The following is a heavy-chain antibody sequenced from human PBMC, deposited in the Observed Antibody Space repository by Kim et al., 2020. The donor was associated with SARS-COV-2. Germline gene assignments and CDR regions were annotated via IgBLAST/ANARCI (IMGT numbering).Heavy chain of an antibody. J-gene: IGHJ4*02. Sequence: SETLSLTCTVSGGSISSSSYYWGWIRQPPGKGLEWIGSIYYSGSTYYNPSLKSRVTISVDTSKNQFSLKLSSVTAADTAVDYCARGYYDSSGYYHPFDYWGQGTLVTVSS. V-gene: IGHV4-39*01. CDR2: IYYSGST. CDR3: ARGYYDSSGYYHPFDY. CDR1: GGSISSSSYY. D-gene: IGHD3-22*01.